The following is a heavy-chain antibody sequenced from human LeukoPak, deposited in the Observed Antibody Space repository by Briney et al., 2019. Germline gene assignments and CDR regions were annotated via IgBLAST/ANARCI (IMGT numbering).Heavy chain of an antibody. CDR3: ARHGGGTTVTTDY. J-gene: IGHJ4*02. CDR2: IYPGDSDT. V-gene: IGHV5-51*01. CDR1: GYSFTSYW. D-gene: IGHD4-17*01. Sequence: GESLKISCKGFGYSFTSYWIGWVRQMPGKGLEWMGTIYPGDSDTRYSPSFQGQVNISADKSISTAYLQWTSLKASDTAMYYCARHGGGTTVTTDYWGQGTLVTVSS.